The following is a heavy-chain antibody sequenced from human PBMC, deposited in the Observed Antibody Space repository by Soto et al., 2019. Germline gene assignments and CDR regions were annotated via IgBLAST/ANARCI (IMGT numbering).Heavy chain of an antibody. J-gene: IGHJ3*02. CDR3: APHVSCSGGSCQYDAFAI. CDR2: ITADGGT. CDR1: GFTVSSHA. D-gene: IGHD2-15*01. V-gene: IGHV3-23*01. Sequence: EVQVLESGGGLVKHGGSLRLSCEGSGFTVSSHAMTWIRQAPGKGPEWVSTITADGGTYYADSVKGRFAMSRDTSESTLYLQMNSLGAEDTAAYYCAPHVSCSGGSCQYDAFAIRGQGTMVTVSS.